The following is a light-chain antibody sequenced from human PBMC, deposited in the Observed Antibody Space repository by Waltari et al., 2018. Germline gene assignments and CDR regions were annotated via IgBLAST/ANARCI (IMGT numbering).Light chain of an antibody. CDR1: QDISNY. Sequence: DIRMTQSPSSLSASVGDRVTITCQASQDISNYLNWYQQKPGKAPKLLIYDASKLETGVPSRFSGSGSGTDFTFTISSLQPEDIATYYCQQYDNLPYTFGQGTKLEIK. CDR2: DAS. J-gene: IGKJ2*01. V-gene: IGKV1-33*01. CDR3: QQYDNLPYT.